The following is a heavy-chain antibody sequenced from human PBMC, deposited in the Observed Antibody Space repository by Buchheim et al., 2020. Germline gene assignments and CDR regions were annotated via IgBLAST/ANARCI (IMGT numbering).Heavy chain of an antibody. V-gene: IGHV4-39*07. CDR1: GGSISSSSYY. J-gene: IGHJ6*02. CDR2: IYYSGST. Sequence: QLQLQESGPGLVKPSETLSLTCTVSGGSISSSSYYWGWIRQPPGKGLEWIGSIYYSGSTYYNPSLKSRVTLSVDTSKNQFSLKLSSVTAADTAVYYCARPNWGSAHYYGMDVWGQGTT. D-gene: IGHD7-27*01. CDR3: ARPNWGSAHYYGMDV.